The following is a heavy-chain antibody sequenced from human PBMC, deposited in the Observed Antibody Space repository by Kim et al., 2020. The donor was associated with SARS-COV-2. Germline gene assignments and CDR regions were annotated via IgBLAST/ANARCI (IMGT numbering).Heavy chain of an antibody. V-gene: IGHV3-33*05. J-gene: IGHJ6*02. CDR1: GFTFSSYG. D-gene: IGHD6-13*01. CDR3: ATKEREYSSSWYFSEGNYGMDV. Sequence: GGSLRLSCAASGFTFSSYGMHWVRQAPGKGLEWVAVISYDGSNKYYADSVKGRFTISRDNSKNTLYLQMNSLRAEDTAVYYCATKEREYSSSWYFSEGNYGMDVWGQGTTVTVSS. CDR2: ISYDGSNK.